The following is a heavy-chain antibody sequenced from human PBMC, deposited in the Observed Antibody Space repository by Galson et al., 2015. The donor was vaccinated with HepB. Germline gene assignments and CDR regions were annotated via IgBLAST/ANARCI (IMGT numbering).Heavy chain of an antibody. Sequence: SLRLSCATSGFIFSNYNMNWVRQAPGKGLEWVSFISTTGTYIYYVDSVKGRFTISRDNAKNSLYLQMNSLSAEDTAVYYCAKCPGTGEKYFDLWGQGTLVTVSS. J-gene: IGHJ4*02. D-gene: IGHD2-8*02. V-gene: IGHV3-21*01. CDR3: AKCPGTGEKYFDL. CDR2: ISTTGTYI. CDR1: GFIFSNYN.